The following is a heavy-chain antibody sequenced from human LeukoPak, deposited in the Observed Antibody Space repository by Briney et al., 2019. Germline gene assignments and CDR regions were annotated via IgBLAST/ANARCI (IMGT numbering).Heavy chain of an antibody. D-gene: IGHD4-23*01. J-gene: IGHJ4*02. CDR2: IKQDGSEK. CDR1: GFTFSTYL. Sequence: PGGSLRLSCSASGFTFSTYLMSWVRQAPGRGLEWVANIKQDGSEKYYVDSVKGRFTISRDNANNSLYLQMNSLRAEDTAVYYCARDVSPPYGGNSFSFDNWGQGTLVTVSS. V-gene: IGHV3-7*01. CDR3: ARDVSPPYGGNSFSFDN.